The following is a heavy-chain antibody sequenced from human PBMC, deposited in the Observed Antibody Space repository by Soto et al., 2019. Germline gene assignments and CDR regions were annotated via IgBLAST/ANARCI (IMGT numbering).Heavy chain of an antibody. V-gene: IGHV4-39*01. D-gene: IGHD6-19*01. CDR3: ARSLFCSGWYDPPPPYYYYGMDV. Sequence: SETLSLTCTVSGGSISSSSYYWGWIRQPPGKGLEWIGSIYYSGSTYYNPSLKSRVTISVDTSKNQFSLKLSSVTAAGTAVVYRARSLFCSGWYDPPPPYYYYGMDVWGQGTTVTVSS. J-gene: IGHJ6*02. CDR2: IYYSGST. CDR1: GGSISSSSYY.